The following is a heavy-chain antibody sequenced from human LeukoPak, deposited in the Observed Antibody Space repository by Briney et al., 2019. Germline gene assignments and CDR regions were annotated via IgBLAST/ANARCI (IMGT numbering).Heavy chain of an antibody. V-gene: IGHV4-4*02. Sequence: PSETLSLTCAVSGASIYSSDWWTWVRQPPGKGLEWIGEIPHSGITNCNPSLKSRVTISVDKSKNQFSLNLSSVTAADTAVYYCTRGYYYGSGRPGDNWFDPWGQGTLVTVSS. CDR3: TRGYYYGSGRPGDNWFDP. J-gene: IGHJ5*02. D-gene: IGHD3-10*01. CDR2: IPHSGIT. CDR1: GASIYSSDW.